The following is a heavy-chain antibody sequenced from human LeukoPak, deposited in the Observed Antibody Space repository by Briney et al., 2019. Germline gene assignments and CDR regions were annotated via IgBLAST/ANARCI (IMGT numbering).Heavy chain of an antibody. CDR3: ARLGGVAAAGTPKYYYYYYMGV. D-gene: IGHD6-13*01. Sequence: GASLKISCKGSGSSFTSYWIGWVRQMPGKGLEWMGIIYPGDSDTSYSPSFQGQVTISADKSISTAYLQWSSLKASDTAMYYCARLGGVAAAGTPKYYYYYYMGVWGKGTTVTVSS. CDR2: IYPGDSDT. CDR1: GSSFTSYW. J-gene: IGHJ6*03. V-gene: IGHV5-51*01.